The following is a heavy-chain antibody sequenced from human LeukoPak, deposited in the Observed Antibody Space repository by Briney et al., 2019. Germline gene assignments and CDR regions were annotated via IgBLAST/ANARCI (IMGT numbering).Heavy chain of an antibody. CDR3: ARDRMDTGTYFDY. V-gene: IGHV1-18*01. CDR1: HYTFTTYG. J-gene: IGHJ4*02. D-gene: IGHD5-18*01. Sequence: ASVKVSCKSSHYTFTTYGLTWVRQAPGQGLEWMGWISAYNGNTNYGQKLQGRVTITTDTSTSTAYMELRSLRSDDTAMYYCARDRMDTGTYFDYWGQGTLVTVSS. CDR2: ISAYNGNT.